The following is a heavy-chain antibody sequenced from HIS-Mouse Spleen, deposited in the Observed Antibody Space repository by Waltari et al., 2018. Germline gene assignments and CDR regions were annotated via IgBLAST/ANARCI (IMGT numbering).Heavy chain of an antibody. Sequence: QVQLVQSGAEVKKPGASVKVSCKASGYTFTSYDINWVRQATGQGLEWMGWMNPKNGNTGYAQKFQGRVTMTRNTSISTAYMELSSLRSEDTAVYYCARIGSHRRGYSYGYWFDPWGQGTLVTVSS. D-gene: IGHD5-18*01. V-gene: IGHV1-8*01. CDR1: GYTFTSYD. CDR2: MNPKNGNT. J-gene: IGHJ5*02. CDR3: ARIGSHRRGYSYGYWFDP.